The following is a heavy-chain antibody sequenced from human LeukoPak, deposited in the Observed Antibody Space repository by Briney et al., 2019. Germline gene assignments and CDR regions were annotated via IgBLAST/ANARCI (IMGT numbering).Heavy chain of an antibody. Sequence: PSETLSLTCTVSGGSISGYYWSWIRQPPGKGLEWIGYIFYSGSTNYNPSLKSRVTISVDTSKNQFSLKQSSVTAADTAVYFCARVYYGRTSDYWYFDLWGRGTLVTVSS. CDR1: GGSISGYY. J-gene: IGHJ2*01. CDR2: IFYSGST. CDR3: ARVYYGRTSDYWYFDL. D-gene: IGHD3-10*01. V-gene: IGHV4-59*01.